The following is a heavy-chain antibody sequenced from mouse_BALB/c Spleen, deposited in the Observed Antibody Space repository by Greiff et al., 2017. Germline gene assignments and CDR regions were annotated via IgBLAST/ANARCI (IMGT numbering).Heavy chain of an antibody. J-gene: IGHJ4*01. CDR3: ARVGMITMDY. CDR1: GFTFSSYA. CDR2: ISSGGST. Sequence: EVQLVESGGGLVKPGGSLKLSCAASGFTFSSYAMSWVRQTPEKRLEWVASISSGGSTYYPDSVKGRFTISRDNARNILYLQMSSLRSEDTAMYYCARVGMITMDYWGQGTSVTVSS. D-gene: IGHD2-4*01. V-gene: IGHV5-6-5*01.